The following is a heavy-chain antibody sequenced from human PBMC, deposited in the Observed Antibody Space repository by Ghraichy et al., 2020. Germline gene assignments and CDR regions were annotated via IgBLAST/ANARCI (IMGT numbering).Heavy chain of an antibody. D-gene: IGHD4-23*01. CDR2: ITSSSRTK. Sequence: GESLNISCVASGFTFSGYSLNWVRQSPGKGLEWVSYITSSSRTKSYADSVKGRFTISRDNAQNSLYLQMNSLRDEDAAVYYCARGSKVVRFFYYDAMDVWGQGTTVTVSS. CDR3: ARGSKVVRFFYYDAMDV. V-gene: IGHV3-48*02. J-gene: IGHJ6*02. CDR1: GFTFSGYS.